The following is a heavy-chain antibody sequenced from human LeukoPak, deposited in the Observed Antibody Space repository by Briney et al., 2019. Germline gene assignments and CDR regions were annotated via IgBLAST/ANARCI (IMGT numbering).Heavy chain of an antibody. CDR1: GFTFSSYW. CDR2: IKQDGSEK. V-gene: IGHV3-7*03. Sequence: PGGSLRLSCAASGFTFSSYWMSWVRQAPGKGLEWVANIKQDGSEKYYVDSVKGRFTISRDNSKNTLYLQMNSLRAEDTAVYFCARSRDGYKRFDSWGQGTLVTVSS. CDR3: ARSRDGYKRFDS. J-gene: IGHJ4*02. D-gene: IGHD5-24*01.